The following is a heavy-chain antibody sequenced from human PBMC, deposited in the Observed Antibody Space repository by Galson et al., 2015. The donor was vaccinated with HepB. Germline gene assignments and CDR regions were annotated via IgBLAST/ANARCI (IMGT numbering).Heavy chain of an antibody. V-gene: IGHV1-3*01. CDR3: ARAPSRGWESPVFFVASSPYGDY. Sequence: WVKVSCKASGYTFTSYAMHWVRQAPGQRLEWMGWINAGNGNTKYSQKFQGRVTITRDTSASTAYLELSSLRSEDRAVYYCARAPSRGWESPVFFVASSPYGDYWGQGTLVTVSS. D-gene: IGHD1-26*01. CDR2: INAGNGNT. CDR1: GYTFTSYA. J-gene: IGHJ4*02.